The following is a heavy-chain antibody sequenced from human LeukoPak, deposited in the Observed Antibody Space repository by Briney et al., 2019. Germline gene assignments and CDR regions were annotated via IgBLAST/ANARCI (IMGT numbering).Heavy chain of an antibody. D-gene: IGHD1-26*01. J-gene: IGHJ4*02. V-gene: IGHV1-46*01. Sequence: ASVKVSCKASGYTFTSYYMHWVRQAPGQGLEWMGIINPSGGSTSYAQKFQGRVTMTRDTSTSTVYMELSSLRSEDTAVYYCARDKGRIVGATTWGDQEGYYFDYWGQGTLVTVSS. CDR1: GYTFTSYY. CDR3: ARDKGRIVGATTWGDQEGYYFDY. CDR2: INPSGGST.